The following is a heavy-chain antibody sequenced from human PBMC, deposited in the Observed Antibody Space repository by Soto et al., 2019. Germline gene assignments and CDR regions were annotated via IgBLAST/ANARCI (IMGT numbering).Heavy chain of an antibody. J-gene: IGHJ5*02. D-gene: IGHD2-21*01. CDR3: ARLRIATNNYKWFDP. Sequence: SETLSLTCSVSGAALNSGNYYWSWIRQVPGKGLEWIGHIYVTGAVDYNPSLRDRITISQDTSERQFSLNLRLVTATDTAVYYCARLRIATNNYKWFDPWGQGTLVTVSS. CDR1: GAALNSGNYY. CDR2: IYVTGAV. V-gene: IGHV4-31*03.